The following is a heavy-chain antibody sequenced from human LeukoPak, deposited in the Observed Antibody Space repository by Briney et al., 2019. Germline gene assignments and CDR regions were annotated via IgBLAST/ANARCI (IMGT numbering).Heavy chain of an antibody. Sequence: GSLRLSCAASGFTFSSYWMHWVHQAPGKGLVWVSRINSDGSSITYADSVKGRFTISRDNAKNTLYLQMNSLRVEDTAVYYCAREGRVSGYDFDCWGQGTLVTVSS. CDR3: AREGRVSGYDFDC. CDR1: GFTFSSYW. CDR2: INSDGSSI. J-gene: IGHJ4*02. V-gene: IGHV3-74*03. D-gene: IGHD5-12*01.